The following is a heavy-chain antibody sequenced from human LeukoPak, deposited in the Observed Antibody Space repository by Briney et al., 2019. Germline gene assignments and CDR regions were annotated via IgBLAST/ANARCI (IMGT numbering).Heavy chain of an antibody. J-gene: IGHJ4*02. CDR1: GFTFSSYD. D-gene: IGHD6-13*01. Sequence: PGGSLRLSCAASGFTFSSYDMNWVRQAPGKGLEWVSYISGSGNTIYYTDSVKGRFTISRDNAQNSLYLQMNSLRAEDTAVYYCARYSSSWHYYFDYWAQGTLVTVSS. CDR2: ISGSGNTI. V-gene: IGHV3-48*03. CDR3: ARYSSSWHYYFDY.